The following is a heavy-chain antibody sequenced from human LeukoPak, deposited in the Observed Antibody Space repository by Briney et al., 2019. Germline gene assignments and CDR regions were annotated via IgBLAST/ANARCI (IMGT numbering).Heavy chain of an antibody. D-gene: IGHD6-13*01. J-gene: IGHJ4*02. CDR3: AKGGPQYSSSWYYFDY. Sequence: PGGSLRLSCAASGFTFDDYAMHWVRQAPGKGLEWVSGISWNSGSIGYADSVKGRFTISRDNAKNSPYLQMNSLRAEDTALYYCAKGGPQYSSSWYYFDYWGQGTLVTVSS. CDR1: GFTFDDYA. V-gene: IGHV3-9*01. CDR2: ISWNSGSI.